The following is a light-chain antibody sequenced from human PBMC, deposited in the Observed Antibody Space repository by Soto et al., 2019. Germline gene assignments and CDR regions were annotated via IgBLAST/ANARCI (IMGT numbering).Light chain of an antibody. Sequence: QSALTQPASVSGSPGQSITISCTGTSSDVGAYNLVSWYQQHPGKAPKLMIYEVTKRPSGVSNRFSGSKSGNTASLTISGLKPEDEADYYCCSYAGSSTHYVFGIGTKLTVL. V-gene: IGLV2-23*02. J-gene: IGLJ1*01. CDR3: CSYAGSSTHYV. CDR1: SSDVGAYNL. CDR2: EVT.